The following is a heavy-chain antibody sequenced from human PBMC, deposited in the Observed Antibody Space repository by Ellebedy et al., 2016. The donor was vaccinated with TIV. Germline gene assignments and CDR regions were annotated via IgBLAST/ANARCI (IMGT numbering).Heavy chain of an antibody. CDR3: ARETYYDFWSGYLDYYYGMDV. Sequence: PGGSLRLSCAASGFTFSDYYMSWIRQAPGKGLEWVTYISSSGSTIYYADSAKGRFTISRDNAKNSLYLQMNSLGAEDTAVYYCARETYYDFWSGYLDYYYGMDVWGQGTTVTVSS. D-gene: IGHD3-3*01. V-gene: IGHV3-11*01. CDR2: ISSSGSTI. CDR1: GFTFSDYY. J-gene: IGHJ6*02.